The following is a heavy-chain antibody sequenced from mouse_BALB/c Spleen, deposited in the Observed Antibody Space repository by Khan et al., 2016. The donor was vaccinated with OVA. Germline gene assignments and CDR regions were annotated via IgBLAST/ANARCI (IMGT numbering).Heavy chain of an antibody. Sequence: QVQLKQSGPGLVQPSQSLSITCTVSGFSLTTYGVHWVRQSPGKGLEWLGVIWSGGSTDYNAAFISRLIIIKDNSKSQVFFKMNSLQANDTAIYYCARNYDYDEGLAYWGQGTLVTVS. D-gene: IGHD2-4*01. CDR3: ARNYDYDEGLAY. CDR2: IWSGGST. CDR1: GFSLTTYG. J-gene: IGHJ3*01. V-gene: IGHV2-2*02.